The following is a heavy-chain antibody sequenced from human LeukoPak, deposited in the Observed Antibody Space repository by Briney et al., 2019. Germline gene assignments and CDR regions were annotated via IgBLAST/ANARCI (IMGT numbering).Heavy chain of an antibody. CDR2: IKQDGSQK. V-gene: IGHV3-7*01. D-gene: IGHD3-22*01. CDR1: GFSFSSYC. J-gene: IGHJ4*02. CDR3: ARTDSSGYSFDY. Sequence: GGSLRLSCAASGFSFSSYCMSWVRQAPGKGLEWVANIKQDGSQKYYVDSVKGRFTISRDNAKNSLYLRMNSLRAEDTAVYYCARTDSSGYSFDYWGQGTLVTVSS.